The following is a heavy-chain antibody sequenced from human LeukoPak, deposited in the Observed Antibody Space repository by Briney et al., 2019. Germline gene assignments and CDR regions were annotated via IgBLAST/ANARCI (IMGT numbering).Heavy chain of an antibody. V-gene: IGHV3-11*05. CDR1: GFTFSDYY. CDR2: ISSGSTYT. CDR3: TRAQGYGLHY. J-gene: IGHJ4*02. D-gene: IGHD4-17*01. Sequence: GGSLRLSCAASGFTFSDYYMNWIXQAPGXGLEWVSYISSGSTYTNHADSVKGRFTISRDNAKNSLYLQMKSLRAEDTXVYYCTRAQGYGLHYWGQGTLVTVSS.